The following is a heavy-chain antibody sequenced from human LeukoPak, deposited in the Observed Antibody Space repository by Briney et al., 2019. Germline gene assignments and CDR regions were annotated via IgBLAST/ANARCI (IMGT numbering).Heavy chain of an antibody. CDR1: GFTFSSYV. D-gene: IGHD3-9*01. CDR2: ISYDGSNK. J-gene: IGHJ4*02. Sequence: PAGGSLRLSCAASGFTFSSYVMHWVRQAPGKRLEWVAVISYDGSNKYYADSVRGRFTISRDNSKNTLYLQMNSLRAEDTAVYYCAKGQFYDILTGSFDYWGQGTLVTVSS. V-gene: IGHV3-30*18. CDR3: AKGQFYDILTGSFDY.